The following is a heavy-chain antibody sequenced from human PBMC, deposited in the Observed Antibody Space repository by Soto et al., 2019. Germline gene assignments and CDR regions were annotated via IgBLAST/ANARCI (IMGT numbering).Heavy chain of an antibody. CDR3: ARGSYYYDSSGYYQY. J-gene: IGHJ4*02. V-gene: IGHV4-30-4*08. CDR2: IYYSGST. Sequence: PSETLSLTCAVSGGSISSYYWNWIRQPPGKGLEWIGYIYYSGSTYYNPSLKSRVTISVDTSKNQFSLKLSSVTAADTAVYYCARGSYYYDSSGYYQYWGQGTLVTVSS. D-gene: IGHD3-22*01. CDR1: GGSISSYY.